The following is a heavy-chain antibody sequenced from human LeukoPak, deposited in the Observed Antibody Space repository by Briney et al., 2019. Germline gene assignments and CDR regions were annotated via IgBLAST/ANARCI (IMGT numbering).Heavy chain of an antibody. J-gene: IGHJ5*02. V-gene: IGHV3-23*01. CDR2: ISNNGGYT. CDR3: VKVAYSNWFDP. CDR1: GFTFSSSA. D-gene: IGHD4-11*01. Sequence: GGSLRLSCAASGFTFSSSAMSWVRQAPGKGLEWVSAISNNGGYTYYADSVQGRFTISRDNSKSTLCLQMNSLRAEDTAVYYCVKVAYSNWFDPWGQGTLVTVSS.